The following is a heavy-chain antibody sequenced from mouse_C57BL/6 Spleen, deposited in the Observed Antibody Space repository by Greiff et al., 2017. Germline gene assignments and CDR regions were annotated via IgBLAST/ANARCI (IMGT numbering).Heavy chain of an antibody. V-gene: IGHV2-9*01. Sequence: VKLVESGPGLVAPSQSLSITCTVPGFSLTSYGVDWVRQPPGKGLAWLGVIWGGGSTNYNSALMSRLSISKDNSKSQVYLKRNSLQTDDTAMYYCAKRGLQAWFAYWGQGTLVTVSA. CDR1: GFSLTSYG. CDR3: AKRGLQAWFAY. D-gene: IGHD2-2*01. CDR2: IWGGGST. J-gene: IGHJ3*01.